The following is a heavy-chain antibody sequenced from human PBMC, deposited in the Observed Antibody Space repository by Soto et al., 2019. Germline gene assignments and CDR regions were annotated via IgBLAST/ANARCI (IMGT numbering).Heavy chain of an antibody. V-gene: IGHV1-69*06. D-gene: IGHD3-10*01. CDR2: IIPIFGTA. CDR3: ARDRPRGHYGSGSSNYYGMDV. Sequence: GASVKVSCKASGGTFSSYAISWVRQAPGQGLEWMGGIIPIFGTANYAQKFQGRVTITADKSTSTAYMELSSLRSEDTAVYYCARDRPRGHYGSGSSNYYGMDVWAKGPRSPSP. J-gene: IGHJ6*02. CDR1: GGTFSSYA.